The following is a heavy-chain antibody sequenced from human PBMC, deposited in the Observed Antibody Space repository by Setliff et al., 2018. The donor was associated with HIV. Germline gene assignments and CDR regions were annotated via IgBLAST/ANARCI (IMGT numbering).Heavy chain of an antibody. CDR1: GGTFRSHS. D-gene: IGHD3-22*01. Sequence: ASVKVSCKASGGTFRSHSISWVRQAPGHGLEWMGGVIPILGMTKYAQNFQGRVTITADESTTTAHMELSSLRSDDTAVYYCARGGGSSYLYHSRGSEYFQYWGQGALVTVSS. CDR2: VIPILGMT. V-gene: IGHV1-69*13. CDR3: ARGGGSSYLYHSRGSEYFQY. J-gene: IGHJ1*01.